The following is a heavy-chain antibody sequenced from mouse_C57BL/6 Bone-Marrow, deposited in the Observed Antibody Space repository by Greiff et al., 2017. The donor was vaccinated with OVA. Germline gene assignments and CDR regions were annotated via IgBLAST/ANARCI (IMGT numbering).Heavy chain of an antibody. V-gene: IGHV1-18*01. CDR2: INSNNGGT. J-gene: IGHJ3*01. CDR1: GYTFTDYN. Sequence: EVQLQQSGPELAKPGASVKIPCKASGYTFTDYNMDWVKQSHGKSLEWMGDINSNNGGTIYNQKFKGKATLTVDKSASTAYMELSSLTSEDTAVYYCGRGGYSSGDGGAWFAYWGQETLVTVSA. D-gene: IGHD2-5*01. CDR3: GRGGYSSGDGGAWFAY.